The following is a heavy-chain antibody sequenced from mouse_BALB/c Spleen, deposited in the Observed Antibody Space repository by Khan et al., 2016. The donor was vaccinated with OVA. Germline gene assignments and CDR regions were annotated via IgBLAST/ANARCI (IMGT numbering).Heavy chain of an antibody. CDR2: IRYSGST. D-gene: IGHD1-2*01. CDR1: GYSITSGYG. J-gene: IGHJ2*01. V-gene: IGHV3-1*02. Sequence: EVELVELGPGLVKPSQSLSLTCTVTGYSITSGYGWNWIRQFPGNKLECMGYIRYSGSTNYNPSLKSRTSITRDTSKNLFFLQLNSVTTEDTARYYCAKTARIKYWGQGTTLTVSS. CDR3: AKTARIKY.